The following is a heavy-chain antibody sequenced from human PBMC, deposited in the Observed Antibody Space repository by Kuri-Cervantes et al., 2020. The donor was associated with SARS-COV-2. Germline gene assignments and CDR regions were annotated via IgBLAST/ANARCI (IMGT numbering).Heavy chain of an antibody. V-gene: IGHV3-30*02. Sequence: GGSLRLSCAASGFIFSTYGLHWVRQVPGKGLEWVAFIRYDGNEKYYADSVKGRFTISRDNSKNTAYLQLTSLRVEDTAVYYCAKVPGYGNYGYYYFYMDVLGKGTSVTVSS. CDR1: GFIFSTYG. J-gene: IGHJ6*03. CDR3: AKVPGYGNYGYYYFYMDV. CDR2: IRYDGNEK. D-gene: IGHD4-11*01.